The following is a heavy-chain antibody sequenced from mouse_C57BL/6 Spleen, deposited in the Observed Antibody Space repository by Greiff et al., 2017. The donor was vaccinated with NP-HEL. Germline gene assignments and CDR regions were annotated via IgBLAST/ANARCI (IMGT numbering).Heavy chain of an antibody. D-gene: IGHD2-12*01. J-gene: IGHJ4*01. Sequence: QVHVKQSGPELVKPGASVKISCKASGYSFTSYYIHWVKQRPGQGLEWIGWIYPGSGNTKYNEKFKGKATLTADTSSSTAYMQLSSLTSEDSAVYYCAREDSIAMDYWGQGTSVTVSS. CDR1: GYSFTSYY. V-gene: IGHV1-66*01. CDR2: IYPGSGNT. CDR3: AREDSIAMDY.